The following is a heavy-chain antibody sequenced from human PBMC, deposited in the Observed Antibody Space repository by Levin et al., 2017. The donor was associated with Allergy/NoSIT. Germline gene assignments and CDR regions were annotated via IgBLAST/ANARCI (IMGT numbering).Heavy chain of an antibody. J-gene: IGHJ6*03. CDR3: ARVLRFYYYYYMDV. CDR2: LWDEGDKK. Sequence: PGGSLRLSCAASGFTFSSYGMHWVRQAPGKGLEWLPVLWDEGDKKYNANSLKGRFTISRDNSKHTLYLRMNSRRAEDTAVYYCARVLRFYYYYYMDVWGKGTTVTVSS. CDR1: GFTFSSYG. D-gene: IGHD5-12*01. V-gene: IGHV3-33*01.